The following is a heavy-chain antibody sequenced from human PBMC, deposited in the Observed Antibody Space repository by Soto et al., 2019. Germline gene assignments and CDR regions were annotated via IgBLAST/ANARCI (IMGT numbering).Heavy chain of an antibody. CDR1: GFTFSGYA. CDR2: ILFDGRDK. D-gene: IGHD3-3*01. J-gene: IGHJ6*02. CDR3: ARAKFGVIFTSGMDV. Sequence: PGGSLRLSCAASGFTFSGYAMHWVRQAPGKGLEWVASILFDGRDKYYADSVKGRFTISRDNSKSTLYLQVNSLRAEDTAVYYCARAKFGVIFTSGMDVWGQGTTVTVSS. V-gene: IGHV3-30*04.